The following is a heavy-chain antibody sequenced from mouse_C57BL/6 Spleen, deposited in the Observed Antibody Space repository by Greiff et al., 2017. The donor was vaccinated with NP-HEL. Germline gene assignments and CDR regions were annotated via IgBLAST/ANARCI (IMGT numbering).Heavy chain of an antibody. J-gene: IGHJ4*01. Sequence: EVQRVESEGGLVQPGRSMKLSCTASGFTFSDYYMAWVRQVPEKGLEWVANINYDGSSTYYLDSLKSRFIISRDNAKNILYLQMSSLKSEDTATYYCARDRWDGNYYAMDYWGQGTSVTVSS. D-gene: IGHD4-1*01. CDR3: ARDRWDGNYYAMDY. CDR2: INYDGSST. V-gene: IGHV5-16*01. CDR1: GFTFSDYY.